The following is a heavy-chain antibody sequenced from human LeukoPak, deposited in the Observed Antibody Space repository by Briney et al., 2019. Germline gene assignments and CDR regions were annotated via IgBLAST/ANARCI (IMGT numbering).Heavy chain of an antibody. Sequence: RTSETLSLTCAVYGGSFSGYYWSWIRQPPGKGLEWIGEINHSGSTNYNPSLKSRVTISVDTSKNQFSLKLSSVTAADTAVYYCAGDRGAPLGYCTNGVCSEALDYWGQGTLVTVSS. CDR1: GGSFSGYY. D-gene: IGHD2-8*01. V-gene: IGHV4-34*01. J-gene: IGHJ4*02. CDR3: AGDRGAPLGYCTNGVCSEALDY. CDR2: INHSGST.